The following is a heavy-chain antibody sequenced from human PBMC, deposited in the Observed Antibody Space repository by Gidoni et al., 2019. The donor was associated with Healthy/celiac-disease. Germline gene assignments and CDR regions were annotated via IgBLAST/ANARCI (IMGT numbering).Heavy chain of an antibody. D-gene: IGHD3-10*01. CDR3: ARDRGDYYYYGMDV. CDR2: ISSSSSYI. Sequence: EVELVDSGGRRLKPVGSLILCCAPSAFTFSSYSMNWARQAPGKGLEWVSSISSSSSYIYYADSVKGRFTISRDNAKNSLYLQMNSLRAEDTAVYYCARDRGDYYYYGMDVWGQGTTVTVSS. CDR1: AFTFSSYS. V-gene: IGHV3-21*01. J-gene: IGHJ6*02.